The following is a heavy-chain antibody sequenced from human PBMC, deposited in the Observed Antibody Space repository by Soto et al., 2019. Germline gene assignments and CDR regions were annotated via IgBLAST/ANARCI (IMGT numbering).Heavy chain of an antibody. D-gene: IGHD2-21*02. V-gene: IGHV4-59*01. CDR2: IYYSGST. CDR1: GGSISSYY. CDR3: ARHPGTICGDWYFDY. Sequence: QVQLQESGPGLVKPSETLSLTCTVSGGSISSYYWSWIRQPPGKGLEWIGYIYYSGSTNYNPSLKSRVTISVDTSKNQFSLKLSSVTAADTAVYYCARHPGTICGDWYFDYWGQGTLVTVSS. J-gene: IGHJ4*02.